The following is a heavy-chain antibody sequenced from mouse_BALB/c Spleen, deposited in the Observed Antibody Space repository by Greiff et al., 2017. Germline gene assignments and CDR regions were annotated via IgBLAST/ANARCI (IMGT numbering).Heavy chain of an antibody. CDR2: ISSGGSYT. V-gene: IGHV5-6*01. D-gene: IGHD1-1*01. Sequence: EVQLMESGGDLVKPGGSLKLSCAASGFTFSSYGMSWVRQTPDKRLEWVATISSGGSYTYYPDSVKGRFTISRDNAKNTLYLQMSSLKSEDTAMYYCASLSSYDAMDYWGQGTSVTVSS. J-gene: IGHJ4*01. CDR1: GFTFSSYG. CDR3: ASLSSYDAMDY.